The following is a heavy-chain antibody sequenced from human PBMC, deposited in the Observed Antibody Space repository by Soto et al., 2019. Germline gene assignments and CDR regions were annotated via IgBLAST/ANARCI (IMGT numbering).Heavy chain of an antibody. J-gene: IGHJ6*03. Sequence: AXVKVSCKASGYTFTSYAMHWVRQAPGQSPEWMGWINAGNGNTKYSQKFQGRVTITRDTSASTAYMELSSLRSEDTAVYYCARDSRPYDFWSGPTNYYMDVWGKGTTVTVSS. D-gene: IGHD3-3*01. CDR1: GYTFTSYA. CDR2: INAGNGNT. CDR3: ARDSRPYDFWSGPTNYYMDV. V-gene: IGHV1-3*01.